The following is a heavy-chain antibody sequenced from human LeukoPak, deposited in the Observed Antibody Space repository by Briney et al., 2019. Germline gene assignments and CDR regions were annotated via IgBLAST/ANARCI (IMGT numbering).Heavy chain of an antibody. J-gene: IGHJ5*02. D-gene: IGHD6-13*01. CDR2: IIPIFGTA. V-gene: IGHV1-69*05. CDR1: GGTFSSYA. CDR3: ARGAAGTRGPHNWFDP. Sequence: AASVKVSCKASGGTFSSYAISWVRQAPGQGLEWMGGIIPIFGTANYAQKFQGRVTITTGESTSTAYMELSSLRSEDTAVYYCARGAAGTRGPHNWFDPWGQGTLVTVSS.